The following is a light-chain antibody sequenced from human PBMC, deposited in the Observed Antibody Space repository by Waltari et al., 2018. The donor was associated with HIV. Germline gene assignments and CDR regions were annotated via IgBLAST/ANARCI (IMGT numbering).Light chain of an antibody. CDR3: GTWDSSLTAGV. Sequence: QSVLTQPPSVSAAPGQKVTISCSGSSSNIGNNSVSCYQQLPGTAPKLLIYAKNKGPSGIPDRFSGSKSGTSATLGITGIQTGDEADYYCGTWDSSLTAGVFGTGTKVTVL. V-gene: IGLV1-51*01. CDR1: SSNIGNNS. CDR2: AKN. J-gene: IGLJ1*01.